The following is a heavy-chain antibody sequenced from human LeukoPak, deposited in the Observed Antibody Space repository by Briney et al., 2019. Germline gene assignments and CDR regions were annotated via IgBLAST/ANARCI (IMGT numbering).Heavy chain of an antibody. J-gene: IGHJ3*02. CDR1: GFTFSSYA. CDR2: ISYDGSNK. CDR3: AKVRTPIAAAGNDAFDI. V-gene: IGHV3-30-3*01. Sequence: PGGSLRLSCAASGFTFSSYAMHWVRQAPGKGLEWVAVISYDGSNKYYADSVKGRFTISRDNSKNTLYLQKNSLRAEDTAVYYCAKVRTPIAAAGNDAFDIWGQGTMVTVSS. D-gene: IGHD6-13*01.